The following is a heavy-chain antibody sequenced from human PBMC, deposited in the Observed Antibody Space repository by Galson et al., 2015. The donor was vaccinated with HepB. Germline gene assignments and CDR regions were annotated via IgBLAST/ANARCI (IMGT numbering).Heavy chain of an antibody. CDR1: GFSLSTSGMC. D-gene: IGHD2-2*01. CDR3: ARIVVPAAQTAYYFDY. V-gene: IGHV2-70*11. CDR2: IDWDDDK. J-gene: IGHJ4*02. Sequence: PALVKPTQTLTLTCTFSGFSLSTSGMCVSWIRQPPGKALEWLARIDWDDDKYYSTSLKTRLTISKDTSKNQVVLTMTNMDPVDTATYYCARIVVPAAQTAYYFDYWGQGTLVTVSS.